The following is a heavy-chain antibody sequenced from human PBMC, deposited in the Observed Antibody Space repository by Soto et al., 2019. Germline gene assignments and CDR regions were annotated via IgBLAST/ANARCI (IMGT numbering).Heavy chain of an antibody. Sequence: ASVKVSCKASGYTFTSYAMHWVRQAPGQRLEWMGWINAGNGNTKYSQKFQGRVTITRDTSASTAYMELSSLRSEDTAVYYCARVGPLRYFDWLCRNYGMDVWGQGTTVTVSS. CDR3: ARVGPLRYFDWLCRNYGMDV. V-gene: IGHV1-3*01. D-gene: IGHD3-9*01. J-gene: IGHJ6*02. CDR1: GYTFTSYA. CDR2: INAGNGNT.